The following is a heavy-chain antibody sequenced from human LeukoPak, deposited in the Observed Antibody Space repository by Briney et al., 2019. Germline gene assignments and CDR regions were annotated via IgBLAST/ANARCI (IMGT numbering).Heavy chain of an antibody. J-gene: IGHJ1*01. Sequence: GGSLRLSCAASGFTFSSYEMNWVRQAPGKGLEWISYISTSSGTMHYADSVRGRFTVSRDNAKRSLYLQMDSLRDEDTAVYYCARDLSAGLPVAVKNPEYFHHWGQGTLVIVSS. CDR3: ARDLSAGLPVAVKNPEYFHH. D-gene: IGHD6-19*01. V-gene: IGHV3-48*03. CDR1: GFTFSSYE. CDR2: ISTSSGTM.